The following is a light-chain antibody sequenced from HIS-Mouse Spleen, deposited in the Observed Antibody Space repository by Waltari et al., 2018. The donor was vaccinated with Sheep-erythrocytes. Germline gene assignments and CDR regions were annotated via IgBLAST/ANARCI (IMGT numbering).Light chain of an antibody. CDR1: SSDVGSYNL. CDR2: RGS. Sequence: QSALTQPASVSGSPGQSFTISCTVTSSDVGSYNLVSWNKQHPGKAPNPMIYRGSKRPSGVSNRFSGSKSGNTASLTISGLQAEDEADYYCCSYAGSSTPWVFGGGTKLTVL. J-gene: IGLJ3*02. CDR3: CSYAGSSTPWV. V-gene: IGLV2-23*01.